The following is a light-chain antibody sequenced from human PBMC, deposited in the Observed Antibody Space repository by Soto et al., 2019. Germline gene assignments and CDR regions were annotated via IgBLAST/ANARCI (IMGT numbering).Light chain of an antibody. CDR1: QTISSW. V-gene: IGKV1-5*03. J-gene: IGKJ2*01. CDR2: TTS. CDR3: QQYKAYPYT. Sequence: IEMTQSPSSLSASVGYRVTITRRASQTISSWLAWYQQMPGKAPHLXIYTTSSLEGGVPSRFSGSGYGTEFNLTISGLQPDDFATYYCQQYKAYPYTFAQGTKVDIK.